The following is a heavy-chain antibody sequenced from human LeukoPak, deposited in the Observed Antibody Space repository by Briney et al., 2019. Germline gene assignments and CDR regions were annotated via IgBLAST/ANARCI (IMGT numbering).Heavy chain of an antibody. D-gene: IGHD6-13*01. CDR2: ISAYNGNT. CDR1: GYTFTSYG. CDR3: ARRRAAAGTGHYYYYYMDV. V-gene: IGHV1-18*01. J-gene: IGHJ6*03. Sequence: GASVNVSCKASGYTFTSYGISWVRQAPGQGLEWMGWISAYNGNTNYAQKLQGRVTMTTDTSTSTAYMELRSLRSDDTAVYYCARRRAAAGTGHYYYYYMDVWGKGTTVTVSS.